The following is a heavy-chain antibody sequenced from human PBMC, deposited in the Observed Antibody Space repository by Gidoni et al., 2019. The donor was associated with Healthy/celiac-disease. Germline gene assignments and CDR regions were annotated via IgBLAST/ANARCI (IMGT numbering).Heavy chain of an antibody. CDR1: GLTFSSYW. J-gene: IGHJ4*02. V-gene: IGHV3-7*01. CDR3: ASGDTAMVLDY. D-gene: IGHD5-18*01. Sequence: EVQLVESGGGLVQPGGSLSLSCAPSGLTFSSYWMSWVRQAPGKGLEWVANIKQDGSEKYYVDSVKGRFTISRDNAKNSLYLQMNSLRAEDTAVYYCASGDTAMVLDYWGQGTLVTVSS. CDR2: IKQDGSEK.